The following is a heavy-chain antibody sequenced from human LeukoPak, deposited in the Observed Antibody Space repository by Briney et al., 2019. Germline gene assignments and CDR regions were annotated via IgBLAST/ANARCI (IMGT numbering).Heavy chain of an antibody. CDR1: GFTFSSDW. CDR3: ARAPSEIGGYYPEYFRH. D-gene: IGHD3-22*01. J-gene: IGHJ1*01. V-gene: IGHV3-74*01. Sequence: PGGSLRLSCAASGFTFSSDWMHWVRQAPGKGLVWVSRIKSDGKTNYADSVKGRFTISRDNAKNTVSLQMNSLRAEDTGVYYCARAPSEIGGYYPEYFRHWGQGTLVTVSS. CDR2: IKSDGKT.